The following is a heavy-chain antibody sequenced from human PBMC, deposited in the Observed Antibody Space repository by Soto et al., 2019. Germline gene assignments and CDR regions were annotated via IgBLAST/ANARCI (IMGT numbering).Heavy chain of an antibody. CDR3: ARYTDFWSGPNLDY. CDR1: GFIFSSYS. J-gene: IGHJ4*02. CDR2: ISSSSSTI. D-gene: IGHD3-3*01. Sequence: GGSLRLSCAASGFIFSSYSMNWVRQAPGKGLEWVSYISSSSSTIYYADSVKGRFTISRDNAKNSLYLQMNSLRDEDMAVYYCARYTDFWSGPNLDYWGQGTLVTVSS. V-gene: IGHV3-48*02.